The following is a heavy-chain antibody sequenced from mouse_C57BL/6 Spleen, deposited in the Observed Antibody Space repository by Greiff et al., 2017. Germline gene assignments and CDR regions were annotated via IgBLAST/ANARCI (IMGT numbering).Heavy chain of an antibody. J-gene: IGHJ4*01. V-gene: IGHV1-76*01. CDR2: IYPGSGNT. Sequence: QVQLQQSGAELVRPGASVKLSCKASGYTFTDYYINWVKQRPGQGLEWIARIYPGSGNTYYNEKFKGKATLTAEKSSSTAYMQLSSLTSEDSAVYFCARSEDYGNYAMDYWGQGTSVTVSS. CDR3: ARSEDYGNYAMDY. D-gene: IGHD2-1*01. CDR1: GYTFTDYY.